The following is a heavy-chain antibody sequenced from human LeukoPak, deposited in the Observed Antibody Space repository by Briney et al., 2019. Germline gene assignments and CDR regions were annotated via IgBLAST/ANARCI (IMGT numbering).Heavy chain of an antibody. V-gene: IGHV3-23*01. D-gene: IGHD6-13*01. Sequence: GGSLRLSCAASGFTFSSFAMSWVRQAPGKGLEWVSAISGSGGSTYYADSVKGRFTISRDNSKNTLYLQMNSLRAEDTAVYYCAKDQTRSGSTAAAGTGGRAHYWGQGTLVTVSS. J-gene: IGHJ4*02. CDR2: ISGSGGST. CDR1: GFTFSSFA. CDR3: AKDQTRSGSTAAAGTGGRAHY.